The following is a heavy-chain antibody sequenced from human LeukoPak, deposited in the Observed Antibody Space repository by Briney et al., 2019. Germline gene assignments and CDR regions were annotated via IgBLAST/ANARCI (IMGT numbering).Heavy chain of an antibody. CDR1: GYTFSSYW. D-gene: IGHD3-3*01. V-gene: IGHV5-51*01. CDR2: IYPGDSDT. Sequence: GESLSISCKGSGYTFSSYWIGWVRQMPGKGLEWMGIIYPGDSDTRYSPSLQGQVTISVDTSIGTAYLQWSSLKASDTATYYCARQNDFRLDYWGQGTLVTVSS. CDR3: ARQNDFRLDY. J-gene: IGHJ4*02.